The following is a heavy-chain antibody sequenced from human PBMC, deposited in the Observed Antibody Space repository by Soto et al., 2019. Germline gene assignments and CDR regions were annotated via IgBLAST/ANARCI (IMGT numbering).Heavy chain of an antibody. Sequence: PGGSLRLSCAASGFTYVTYTMHWVRQAPGKGLEWVAVILLDGNNKFYADSVKGRLTISRDSTKQTLYLQMNSLLPDSTAMYYYASDVFSSTEYASNYGNYFDYWGHVALVTV. CDR2: ILLDGNNK. J-gene: IGHJ4*01. D-gene: IGHD2-2*01. CDR3: ASDVFSSTEYASNYGNYFDY. V-gene: IGHV3-30*01. CDR1: GFTYVTYT.